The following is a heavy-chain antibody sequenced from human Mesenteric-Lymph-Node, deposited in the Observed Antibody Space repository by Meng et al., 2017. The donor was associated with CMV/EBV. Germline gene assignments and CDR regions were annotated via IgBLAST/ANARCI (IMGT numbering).Heavy chain of an antibody. CDR3: ARDGAYYDFWSGPRQWYFDL. D-gene: IGHD3-3*01. J-gene: IGHJ2*01. Sequence: GGSLRLSCAASGFTFSDYRMIWVRQAPGKGLEWVSSISSTTTYIYYADSLKDRFTISRDNAKNPLYLQMNSLRAEDTAVYYCARDGAYYDFWSGPRQWYFDLWGRGTLVTVSS. V-gene: IGHV3-21*01. CDR2: ISSTTTYI. CDR1: GFTFSDYR.